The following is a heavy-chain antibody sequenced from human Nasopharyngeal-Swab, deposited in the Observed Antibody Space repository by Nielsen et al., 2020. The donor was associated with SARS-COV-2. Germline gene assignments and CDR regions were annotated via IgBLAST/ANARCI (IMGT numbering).Heavy chain of an antibody. CDR2: ISGSGGST. CDR3: AKAPRGITMSYFQH. CDR1: GCTFSSYA. J-gene: IGHJ1*01. D-gene: IGHD3-10*02. Sequence: GGALRLAWAASGCTFSSYAMSWVRQAPGKGLEWVSAISGSGGSTYYADSVKGRFTISRDNSKNTLYLQMNSLRAEDTAVYYCAKAPRGITMSYFQHWGQGTLVTVSS. V-gene: IGHV3-23*01.